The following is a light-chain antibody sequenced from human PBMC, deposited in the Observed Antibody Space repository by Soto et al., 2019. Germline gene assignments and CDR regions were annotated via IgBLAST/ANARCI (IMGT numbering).Light chain of an antibody. CDR3: QQYSNWPLFP. V-gene: IGKV3-15*01. J-gene: IGKJ3*01. Sequence: ELVLTQSPATLSVSPGDRATLSCRASQSVTSNLAWYQQKPGQVPRLLIYGASTRATGIPARFSGSGSGTEFTLTISSLQSEDFAVYYCQQYSNWPLFPFGPGTKVDIK. CDR2: GAS. CDR1: QSVTSN.